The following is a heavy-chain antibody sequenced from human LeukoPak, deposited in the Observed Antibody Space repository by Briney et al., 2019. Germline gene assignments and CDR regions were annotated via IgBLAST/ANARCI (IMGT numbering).Heavy chain of an antibody. Sequence: GGSLRLSCAASGFTFSSYGMHWVRQAPGKGLEWVAVISYDGSNKYYADSAKGRFTISRDNSKNTLYLQMNSLRAEDTAVYYCAKSKELDFDYWGQGTLVTVSS. CDR3: AKSKELDFDY. CDR1: GFTFSSYG. J-gene: IGHJ4*02. D-gene: IGHD1-26*01. CDR2: ISYDGSNK. V-gene: IGHV3-30*18.